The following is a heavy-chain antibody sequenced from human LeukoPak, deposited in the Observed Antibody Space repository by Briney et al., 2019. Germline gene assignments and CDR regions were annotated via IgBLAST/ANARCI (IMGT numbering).Heavy chain of an antibody. CDR3: ARDRGTRGVAVAGYYMDV. V-gene: IGHV4-59*12. CDR1: GGSISGYY. CDR2: IYYSGSS. J-gene: IGHJ6*03. D-gene: IGHD6-19*01. Sequence: NPSETLSLTCTVSGGSISGYYWSWIRQPPGKGLEWIGYIYYSGSSNCNPSLKSRVTMSVDTSKNHFSLKPSSVTAADTAVYYCARDRGTRGVAVAGYYMDVWGKGTTVTVSS.